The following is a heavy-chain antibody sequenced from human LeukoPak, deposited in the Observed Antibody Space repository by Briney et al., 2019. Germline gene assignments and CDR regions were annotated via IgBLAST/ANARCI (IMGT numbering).Heavy chain of an antibody. CDR3: ARASSWYFGWFDP. CDR1: GGSFSDYY. J-gene: IGHJ5*02. Sequence: PSETLSLTCAVYGGSFSDYYWSWIRQPPGKGLEWIGEINHRGSTNYRPSLKSRVTISVDTSKNQFSLKLSSVTAADTAVYYCARASSWYFGWFDPWGQGTLVTVSS. V-gene: IGHV4-34*01. D-gene: IGHD6-13*01. CDR2: INHRGST.